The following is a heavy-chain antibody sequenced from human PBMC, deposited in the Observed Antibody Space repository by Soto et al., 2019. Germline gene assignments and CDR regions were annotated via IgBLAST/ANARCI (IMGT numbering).Heavy chain of an antibody. D-gene: IGHD6-6*01. Sequence: QTLSLTCAVSGDSVSSNNAAWNWIRQSPSRGLEWLGRTYYRSKWYSDYSLSVKSRITINPDTSKDQFSLQLNSVTPEDTALYYCARAKEYTRSSGMDVWGQGTTVTVSS. CDR3: ARAKEYTRSSGMDV. V-gene: IGHV6-1*01. CDR1: GDSVSSNNAA. J-gene: IGHJ6*02. CDR2: TYYRSKWYS.